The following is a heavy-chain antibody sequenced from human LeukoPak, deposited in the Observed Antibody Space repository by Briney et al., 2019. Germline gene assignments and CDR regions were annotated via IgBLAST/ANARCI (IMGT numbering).Heavy chain of an antibody. Sequence: GGSVRLSCAACGFTFRSYCMHWVRQAPGKGLEWVGRIKSKTDGGTTDYAAPVKGRFTISRDDSKNTLYLQMNSLKTEDTAVYYCTTRTDSKNDYWGQGTLVTVSS. J-gene: IGHJ4*02. V-gene: IGHV3-15*07. D-gene: IGHD2-2*01. CDR1: GFTFRSYC. CDR3: TTRTDSKNDY. CDR2: IKSKTDGGTT.